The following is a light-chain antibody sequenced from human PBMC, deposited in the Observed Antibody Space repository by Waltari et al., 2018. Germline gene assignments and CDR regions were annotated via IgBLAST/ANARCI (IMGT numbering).Light chain of an antibody. Sequence: EIVLTQSPGTLSLSPGERATLSCRASQSVSTYLAWYQQKPGQAPRLLIYHASNRATGIPDRFSGSVSGTDFSLTISRLEPEDFAVYHCQHYLRLPATFGQGTKVEIK. CDR2: HAS. J-gene: IGKJ1*01. CDR1: QSVSTY. CDR3: QHYLRLPAT. V-gene: IGKV3-20*01.